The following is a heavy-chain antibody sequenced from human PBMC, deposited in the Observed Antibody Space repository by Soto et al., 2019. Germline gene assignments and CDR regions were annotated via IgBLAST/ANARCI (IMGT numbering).Heavy chain of an antibody. D-gene: IGHD4-4*01. J-gene: IGHJ4*02. CDR1: GYTFTTYG. CDR3: ARDIDYNIDF. V-gene: IGHV1-18*04. Sequence: QVQLVQSAGELKKPGASLKVSCKTSGYTFTTYGVSWVRQAPGQGLEWLAWINANNGHTNYAQKFQGRVTVTADASTATAYMELGSLTSDDTAVYYCARDIDYNIDFWGQGTPVTVSS. CDR2: INANNGHT.